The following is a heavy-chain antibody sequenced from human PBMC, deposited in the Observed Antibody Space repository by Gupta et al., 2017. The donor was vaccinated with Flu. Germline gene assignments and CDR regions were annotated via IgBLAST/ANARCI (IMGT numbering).Heavy chain of an antibody. D-gene: IGHD3-3*01. V-gene: IGHV1-69*01. J-gene: IGHJ6*02. CDR2: IIPILGNK. CDR3: GSFWSGYYLSGDSYSGPDV. Sequence: WVRQAPGQGLEWMGGIIPILGNKNYAQRFQGRLTITADEATHTVYMELSSLRSDDTAVYFCGSFWSGYYLSGDSYSGPDVWGPGTSVIVSS.